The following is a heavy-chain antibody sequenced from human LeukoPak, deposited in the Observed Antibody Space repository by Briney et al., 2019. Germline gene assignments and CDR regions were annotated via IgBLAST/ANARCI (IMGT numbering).Heavy chain of an antibody. CDR1: GYTLTELS. Sequence: ASVKVSCKVSGYTLTELSMHWVRQAPGKGLEWMGGFDPEDGETIYAQKFQGRVTMTEDTSTDTAYMELSSLRSEDTAVYYCATGFGLGSYYNFDYWGQGTLVTVSS. CDR3: ATGFGLGSYYNFDY. J-gene: IGHJ4*02. CDR2: FDPEDGET. V-gene: IGHV1-24*01. D-gene: IGHD3-10*01.